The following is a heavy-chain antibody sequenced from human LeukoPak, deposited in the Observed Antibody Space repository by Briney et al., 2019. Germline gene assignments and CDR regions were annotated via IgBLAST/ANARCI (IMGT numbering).Heavy chain of an antibody. Sequence: GGSLRLSCAASGFTFSSYWMSWVRQAPGKGLEWVANIKQDGSEKYYVDSVKGRFTISRDNAKNSLYLQMNSLRAEDTAVYYCARDSGGIGYYYDSSVNYWGQGTLVTVSS. CDR1: GFTFSSYW. V-gene: IGHV3-7*01. J-gene: IGHJ4*02. D-gene: IGHD3-22*01. CDR2: IKQDGSEK. CDR3: ARDSGGIGYYYDSSVNY.